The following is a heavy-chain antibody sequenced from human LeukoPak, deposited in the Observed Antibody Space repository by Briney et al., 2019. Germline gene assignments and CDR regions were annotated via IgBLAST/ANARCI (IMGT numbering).Heavy chain of an antibody. CDR3: ARAVLGISDY. Sequence: GGSLRLSCAASGFTFSNSWMHWVRQAPGKGLVWVSRINPDGSITTYADSVKGRFTIPRDNAKNTLYLQMNSLRAEDTAVYYCARAVLGISDYWGQGTLVTVSS. J-gene: IGHJ4*02. D-gene: IGHD7-27*01. V-gene: IGHV3-74*01. CDR1: GFTFSNSW. CDR2: INPDGSIT.